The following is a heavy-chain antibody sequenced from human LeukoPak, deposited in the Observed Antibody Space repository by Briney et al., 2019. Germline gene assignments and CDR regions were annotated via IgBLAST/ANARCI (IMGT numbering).Heavy chain of an antibody. CDR1: GGSISSSRSY. Sequence: SETLSLTCTVSGGSISSSRSYWGWIRQSPGKGLVWIVSSSSSGTNYYNPSLKNRVTMSLDTPTNQFSLRLTSLTAADTAIYYCAGDGSTTNWYFYWGQGTLVTVSS. D-gene: IGHD1-7*01. CDR3: AGDGSTTNWYFY. CDR2: SSSSGTN. J-gene: IGHJ4*02. V-gene: IGHV4-39*07.